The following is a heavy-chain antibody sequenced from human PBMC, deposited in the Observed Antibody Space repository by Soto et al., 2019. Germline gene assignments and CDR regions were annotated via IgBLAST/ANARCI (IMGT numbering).Heavy chain of an antibody. CDR2: ISYAGSDK. Sequence: QVQLVESGGGVVQPGRSLRLSCAASGFTFSSYAMHWVRQAPGKGLEWVAVISYAGSDKYYADSVKGRFTISRDNSKNTLNLQMKSLRADDTAVYYCAKALGELSPESYDYWGQGTLITVSS. CDR3: AKALGELSPESYDY. J-gene: IGHJ4*02. V-gene: IGHV3-30*18. D-gene: IGHD3-16*02. CDR1: GFTFSSYA.